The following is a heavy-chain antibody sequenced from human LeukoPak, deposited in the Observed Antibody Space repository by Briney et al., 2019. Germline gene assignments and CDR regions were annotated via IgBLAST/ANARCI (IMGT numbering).Heavy chain of an antibody. D-gene: IGHD3-22*01. V-gene: IGHV3-15*01. Sequence: PGGSLRLSCAASGFTFNNAWMSWVRQAPGKGLDWVGRIRSKTDGGTADHAASVRGRFTISRDDSKNTLYLQMNSLKTEDTAVYYCTTEGTKWLVSYMDVWGKGTTVTVSS. CDR1: GFTFNNAW. J-gene: IGHJ6*03. CDR2: IRSKTDGGTA. CDR3: TTEGTKWLVSYMDV.